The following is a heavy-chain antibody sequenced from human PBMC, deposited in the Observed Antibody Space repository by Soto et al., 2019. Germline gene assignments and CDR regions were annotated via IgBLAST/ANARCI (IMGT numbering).Heavy chain of an antibody. CDR2: ISSSSSYI. V-gene: IGHV3-21*01. J-gene: IGHJ4*02. D-gene: IGHD3-3*01. Sequence: GGSLRLSCAASGFTFSSYSMNWVRQAPGKGLEWVSSISSSSSYIYYADSVKGRFTISRDNAKNSLYLQMNSLRAEDTAVYYCARGGCSGYYPCFDYWGQGTLVTVSS. CDR3: ARGGCSGYYPCFDY. CDR1: GFTFSSYS.